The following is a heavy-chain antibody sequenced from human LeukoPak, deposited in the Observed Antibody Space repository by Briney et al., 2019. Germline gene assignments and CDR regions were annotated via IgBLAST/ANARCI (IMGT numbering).Heavy chain of an antibody. Sequence: GGSLRLSCAASAFTFSSYAMTWVRQAPGKGLEWVSSISSSSYIYYADSVKGRFTISRDNAKNSLYLQMNSLRAEDTAIYYCVRDRGTYRPIDYWGQGTLVTVSS. CDR1: AFTFSSYA. CDR2: ISSSSYI. J-gene: IGHJ4*02. CDR3: VRDRGTYRPIDY. D-gene: IGHD1-26*01. V-gene: IGHV3-21*04.